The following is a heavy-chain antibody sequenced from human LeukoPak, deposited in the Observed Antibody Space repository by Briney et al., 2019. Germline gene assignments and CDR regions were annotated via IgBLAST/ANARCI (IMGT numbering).Heavy chain of an antibody. CDR1: GFTFSSYS. CDR2: ISSSSSYI. V-gene: IGHV3-21*01. D-gene: IGHD3-22*01. J-gene: IGHJ4*02. CDR3: ATLPYYYNSSGSYYFDY. Sequence: GGSLRLSCAASGFTFSSYSMNWVRQAPGKGLEWVSSISSSSSYIYYADSVKGRFTISRDNAKNSLYLQMNSLRVEDTAVYYCATLPYYYNSSGSYYFDYWGQGTLVTVSS.